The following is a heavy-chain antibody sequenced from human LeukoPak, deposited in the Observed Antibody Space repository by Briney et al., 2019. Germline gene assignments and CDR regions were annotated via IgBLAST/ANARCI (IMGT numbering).Heavy chain of an antibody. CDR2: THNSGST. V-gene: IGHV4-59*07. Sequence: PSHTLSLTCTVSGGSISSSYWSWFRQSPGKGLEWIGYTHNSGSTNYHPSLKSRVTMSVDTAKNQFSLKLTSVTAAATAVYFCARGGWSLDSWGQGTLVTVSS. CDR1: GGSISSSY. J-gene: IGHJ4*02. CDR3: ARGGWSLDS. D-gene: IGHD6-19*01.